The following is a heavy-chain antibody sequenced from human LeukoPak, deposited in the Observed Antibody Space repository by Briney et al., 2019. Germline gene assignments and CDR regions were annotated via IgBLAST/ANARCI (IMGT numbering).Heavy chain of an antibody. CDR3: AKKTIVGATVDAFDI. Sequence: GGSLRLSCAASGFTFSKYGMHWVRQAPGKGVEWGASICYDGVKKYYADSLKGGFTISIDNSNTTLYLQMNSLRAEDTAVYYCAKKTIVGATVDAFDIWGQGTMVIVSS. J-gene: IGHJ3*02. D-gene: IGHD1-26*01. CDR1: GFTFSKYG. CDR2: ICYDGVKK. V-gene: IGHV3-30*02.